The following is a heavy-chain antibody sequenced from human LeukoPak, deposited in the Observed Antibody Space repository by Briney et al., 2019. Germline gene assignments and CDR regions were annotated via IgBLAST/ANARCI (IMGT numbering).Heavy chain of an antibody. V-gene: IGHV3-30*18. J-gene: IGHJ4*02. D-gene: IGHD6-13*01. Sequence: PGGSLRLSCAASGFTFSSYGMHWVRQAPGKGLGWVAVISYDGSNKYYADSVRGRFTISRDNSKNTLYLQMNSLRAEDTAVYYSAKDLGGDAAGTMAYWGQGTLVTVSS. CDR1: GFTFSSYG. CDR3: AKDLGGDAAGTMAY. CDR2: ISYDGSNK.